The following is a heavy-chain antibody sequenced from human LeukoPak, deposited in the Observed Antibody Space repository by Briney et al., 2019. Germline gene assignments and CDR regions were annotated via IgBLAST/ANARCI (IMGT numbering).Heavy chain of an antibody. Sequence: PGGSLRLSCSASGFSFSDYDMNWVRQAPGKGLEWVSAISGRSSHIYYGESVKGRFTISRDNAKDSLYLQMDSLGVEDTAVYYCGRAFPPLRTSSAGDLWGQGTLVIVSS. J-gene: IGHJ1*01. CDR3: GRAFPPLRTSSAGDL. CDR1: GFSFSDYD. V-gene: IGHV3-21*01. CDR2: ISGRSSHI. D-gene: IGHD3-16*01.